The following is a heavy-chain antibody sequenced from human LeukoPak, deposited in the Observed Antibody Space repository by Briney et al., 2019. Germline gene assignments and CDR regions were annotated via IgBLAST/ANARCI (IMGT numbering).Heavy chain of an antibody. Sequence: PSQTLSLTCTVSGGSISSGSYYWRWLRQPAGKGLEWIGRIYISGSTNYNPSLKSRVNISVDKYKNQFSLKLSSVTAADTAVYYCARNSCSGGSCYENRGYFDYWGQGTLVTASS. CDR1: GGSISSGSYY. V-gene: IGHV4-61*02. CDR2: IYISGST. D-gene: IGHD2-15*01. CDR3: ARNSCSGGSCYENRGYFDY. J-gene: IGHJ4*02.